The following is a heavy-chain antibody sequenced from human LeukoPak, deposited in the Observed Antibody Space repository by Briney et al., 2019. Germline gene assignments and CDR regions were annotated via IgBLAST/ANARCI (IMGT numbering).Heavy chain of an antibody. V-gene: IGHV3-33*06. CDR1: GFTFSYYL. CDR3: VKEDSSGYPFMDV. CDR2: VWHDEITK. Sequence: GGSLRLSCAASGFTFSYYLMHWVRQSPDKGLEWVAVVWHDEITKYYRDSVKGRVTIARDNSKNTLFLEMSDLRAEDAAVYYCVKEDSSGYPFMDVWGRGTTVTVS. J-gene: IGHJ6*02. D-gene: IGHD3-22*01.